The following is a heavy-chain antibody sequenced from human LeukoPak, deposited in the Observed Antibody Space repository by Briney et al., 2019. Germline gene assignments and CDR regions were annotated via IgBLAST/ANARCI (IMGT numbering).Heavy chain of an antibody. Sequence: ASVKVSCKASGYTFTSYDINWVRQAPGQGLEWMGWISTYSGNTNYIQKLQGRVTMTTDISTSTAYMELRSLRSDDTAVYYCARVGYYDRSGFYSVPLYWGQGTLVIVSS. V-gene: IGHV1-18*01. CDR1: GYTFTSYD. CDR2: ISTYSGNT. D-gene: IGHD3-22*01. CDR3: ARVGYYDRSGFYSVPLY. J-gene: IGHJ4*02.